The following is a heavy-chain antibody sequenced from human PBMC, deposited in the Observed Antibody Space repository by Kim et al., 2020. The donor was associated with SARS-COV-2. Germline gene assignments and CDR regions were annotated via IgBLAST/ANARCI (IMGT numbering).Heavy chain of an antibody. Sequence: GGSLRLSCAASGFTFSSYAMHWVRQAPGKGLEWVAVISYDGSNKYYADSVKGRFTISRDNSKNTLYLQMNSLRAEDTAVYYCARDRYSYGFFNWYFDLWGRGTLVTVSP. J-gene: IGHJ2*01. V-gene: IGHV3-30*04. D-gene: IGHD5-18*01. CDR3: ARDRYSYGFFNWYFDL. CDR1: GFTFSSYA. CDR2: ISYDGSNK.